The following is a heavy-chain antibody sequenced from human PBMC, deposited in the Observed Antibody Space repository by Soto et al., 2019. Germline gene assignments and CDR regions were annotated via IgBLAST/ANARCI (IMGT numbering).Heavy chain of an antibody. CDR3: ARDESSGWYGISYYFDY. D-gene: IGHD6-19*01. V-gene: IGHV1-2*04. CDR2: INPNSGGT. J-gene: IGHJ4*02. Sequence: ASVKVSCKASGYTFTGYYMHWVRQAPGQGLEWMGWINPNSGGTNYAQKFQGWVTMTRDTSISTAYMELSRLRSDDTAVYYCARDESSGWYGISYYFDYWGQGTLVTVS. CDR1: GYTFTGYY.